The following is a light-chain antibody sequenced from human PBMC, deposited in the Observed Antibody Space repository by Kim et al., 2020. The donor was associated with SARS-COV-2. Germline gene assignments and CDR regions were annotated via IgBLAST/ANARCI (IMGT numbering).Light chain of an antibody. CDR2: GKN. CDR3: FSRDSSGTNL. Sequence: VALGQTVRITCQGDSLRNFFASWIQQKPGQAPTLVIYGKNNRPSGIPDRFSGSSSGNTASLTITGAQAEDEADYYCFSRDSSGTNLFGAGTQLTVL. V-gene: IGLV3-19*01. J-gene: IGLJ7*01. CDR1: SLRNFF.